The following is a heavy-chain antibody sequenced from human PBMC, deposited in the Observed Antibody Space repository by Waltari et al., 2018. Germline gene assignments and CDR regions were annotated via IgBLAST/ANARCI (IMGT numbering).Heavy chain of an antibody. CDR1: GSTFNSYA. CDR3: ARVRDYSNEYYYYYYMDV. D-gene: IGHD4-4*01. CDR2: IIPIFGTA. V-gene: IGHV1-69*01. Sequence: QEQLVQNGTEMKKHGSSVKNSCKDPGSTFNSYAISRVRKTRGHGLEWMGGIIPIFGTANYAQKFQGRVTITADESTSTAYMELSSLRSEDTAVYYCARVRDYSNEYYYYYYMDVWGKGTTVTVSS. J-gene: IGHJ6*03.